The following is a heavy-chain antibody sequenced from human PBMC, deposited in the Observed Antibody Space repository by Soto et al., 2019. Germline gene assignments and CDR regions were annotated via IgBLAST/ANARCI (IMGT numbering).Heavy chain of an antibody. D-gene: IGHD6-19*01. CDR2: ISGSGGST. CDR1: GFTFSSYA. J-gene: IGHJ4*02. Sequence: GGSLSLSCAASGFTFSSYAMSWVRQAPGKGLEWVSAISGSGGSTYYADSVKGRFTISRDNSKNTLYLQMNSLRAEDTAVYYCAKDLRGSGWYYWGQGTLVTVSS. V-gene: IGHV3-23*01. CDR3: AKDLRGSGWYY.